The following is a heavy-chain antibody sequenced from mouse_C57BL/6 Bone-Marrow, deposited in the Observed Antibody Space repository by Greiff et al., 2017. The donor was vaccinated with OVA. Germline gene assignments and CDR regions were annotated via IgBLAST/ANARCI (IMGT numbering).Heavy chain of an antibody. J-gene: IGHJ2*01. CDR1: GFTFSSYA. CDR3: ARDSYYRNYVGY. Sequence: EVHLVESGGGLVKPGGSLKLSCAASGFTFSSYAMSWVRQTPEKRLEWVATISDGGSYTYYPDNVKGRFTISRDNAKNNLYLQMSHLKSEDTAMYYCARDSYYRNYVGYWGQGTTLTVSA. V-gene: IGHV5-4*01. D-gene: IGHD2-10*01. CDR2: ISDGGSYT.